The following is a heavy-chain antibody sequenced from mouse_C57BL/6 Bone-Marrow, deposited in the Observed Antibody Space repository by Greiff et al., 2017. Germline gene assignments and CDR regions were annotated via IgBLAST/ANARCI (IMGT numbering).Heavy chain of an antibody. Sequence: QVQLQQPGAELVKPGASVKLSCKASGYTFTSYWMHWVKQRPGQGLEWIGMIHPNSGSTNYNEKFKSKATLTVAKSSSTAYMQLSSLTSEDSAVYYCARSEDGYLFAYWGQGTLVTVSA. J-gene: IGHJ3*01. CDR3: ARSEDGYLFAY. CDR2: IHPNSGST. CDR1: GYTFTSYW. D-gene: IGHD2-3*01. V-gene: IGHV1-64*01.